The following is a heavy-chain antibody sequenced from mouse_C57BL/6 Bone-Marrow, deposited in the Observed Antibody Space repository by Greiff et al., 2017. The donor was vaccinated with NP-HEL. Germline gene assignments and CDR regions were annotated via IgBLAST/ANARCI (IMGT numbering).Heavy chain of an antibody. CDR2: ISNGGGST. CDR3: ARHGYFWYFDV. Sequence: VQLKESGGGLVQPGGSLKLSCAASGFTFSDYYMYWVRQTPEKRLEWVAYISNGGGSTYYPDTVKGRFTISRDNAKNTLYLQMSRLKSEDTAMYYCARHGYFWYFDVWGTGTTVTVSS. D-gene: IGHD2-3*01. J-gene: IGHJ1*03. V-gene: IGHV5-12*01. CDR1: GFTFSDYY.